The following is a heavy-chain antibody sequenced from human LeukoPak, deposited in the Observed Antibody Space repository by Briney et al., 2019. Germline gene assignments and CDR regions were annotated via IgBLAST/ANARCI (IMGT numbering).Heavy chain of an antibody. V-gene: IGHV6-1*01. CDR2: TYYRSKWYN. Sequence: SQTLSLTCAISGDSVSSNSAVWDCIRQSPWRGLEWLGRTYYRSKWYNDYVVSVKSRITINPDTSMIQFSMQRNSVTPKDTAVYYCVRSYNWFDPWGQGTLVTVSS. CDR3: VRSYNWFDP. CDR1: GDSVSSNSAV. D-gene: IGHD3-16*01. J-gene: IGHJ5*02.